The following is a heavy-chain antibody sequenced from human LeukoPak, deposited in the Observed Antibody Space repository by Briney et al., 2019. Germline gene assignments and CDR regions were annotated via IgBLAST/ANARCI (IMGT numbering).Heavy chain of an antibody. CDR1: GFTFSSYA. CDR2: ISGRGASK. D-gene: IGHD2-2*01. CDR3: AKGVVVAPDVTPFDY. J-gene: IGHJ4*02. Sequence: GGSLRLSCAASGFTFSSYAMSWVRQAPGKGLEWVSGISGRGASKYYADSVKGRFTISRDNSKNTLYPQMNSLRAEDTAVYYCAKGVVVAPDVTPFDYWGQGTLVTVSS. V-gene: IGHV3-23*01.